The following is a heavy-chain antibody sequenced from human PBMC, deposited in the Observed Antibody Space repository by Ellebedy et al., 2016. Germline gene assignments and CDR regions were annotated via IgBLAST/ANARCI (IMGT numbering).Heavy chain of an antibody. CDR2: INPNSGGT. J-gene: IGHJ6*02. Sequence: ASVKVSCXASGYTFTGYYMHWVRQAPGQGLEWMGWINPNSGGTNYAQKFQGRVTMTRDTSISTAYMELSRLRSDDTAVYYCARERDILTGYYSMRYYYYGMDVWGQGTTVTVSS. CDR1: GYTFTGYY. D-gene: IGHD3-9*01. V-gene: IGHV1-2*02. CDR3: ARERDILTGYYSMRYYYYGMDV.